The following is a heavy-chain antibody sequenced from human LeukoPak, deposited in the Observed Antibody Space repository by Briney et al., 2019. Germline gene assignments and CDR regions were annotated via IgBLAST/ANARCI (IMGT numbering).Heavy chain of an antibody. CDR3: AKDLYSSGWYIFDY. Sequence: PGGSLRPSCAASVFTFSSYGMHWVRQAPRKRLEWVAVIWYDGSKKYYADSMKVRFTISRDNSKTTLYLHMHSLRAEDKAVYYCAKDLYSSGWYIFDYWGQGTLVTVSS. D-gene: IGHD6-19*01. CDR2: IWYDGSKK. J-gene: IGHJ4*02. CDR1: VFTFSSYG. V-gene: IGHV3-33*06.